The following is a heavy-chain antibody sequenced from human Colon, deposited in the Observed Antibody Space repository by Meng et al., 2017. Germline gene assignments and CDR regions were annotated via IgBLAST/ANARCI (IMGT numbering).Heavy chain of an antibody. D-gene: IGHD5-12*01. J-gene: IGHJ5*02. V-gene: IGHV1-18*01. CDR2: IAYNGKT. CDR3: ARVPVAHNWFDP. Sequence: QAQLVQSGAELKKPGASVRVSCKASGYIFPTYGFTWVRQAPGQGLEWVGRIAYNGKTNYAEKLQDRVTMTTDTSTTTAYMELRNLRSDDTAVYYCARVPVAHNWFDPWGQGTLVTVSS. CDR1: GYIFPTYG.